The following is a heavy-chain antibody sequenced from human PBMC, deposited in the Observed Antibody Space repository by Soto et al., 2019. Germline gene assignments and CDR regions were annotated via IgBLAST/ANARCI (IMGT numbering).Heavy chain of an antibody. CDR3: ARPGAGYSSSWYKMADVFDI. J-gene: IGHJ3*02. CDR2: IYPGDSDT. D-gene: IGHD6-13*01. CDR1: GYSFTSYW. Sequence: GESLKISCKGSGYSFTSYWIGWVRQMPGKGLEWMGIIYPGDSDTRYSPSFQGQVTISADKSISTAYLQWSSLKASDTAMYYCARPGAGYSSSWYKMADVFDIWGQGKMVTVSS. V-gene: IGHV5-51*01.